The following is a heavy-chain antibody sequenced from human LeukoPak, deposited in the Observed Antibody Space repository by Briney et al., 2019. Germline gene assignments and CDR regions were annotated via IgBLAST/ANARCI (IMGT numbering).Heavy chain of an antibody. J-gene: IGHJ4*02. V-gene: IGHV3-23*01. Sequence: GGSLRLSCAASGFTFSSYAMSWVRQAPGKGLEWVSAISGSGGSTYYADSVKGRFTISRDNSKNTLYLQMNTLGAEDTAVYYCARVVVGKEDLDYWGQGTLVTVSS. CDR1: GFTFSSYA. D-gene: IGHD2-15*01. CDR2: ISGSGGST. CDR3: ARVVVGKEDLDY.